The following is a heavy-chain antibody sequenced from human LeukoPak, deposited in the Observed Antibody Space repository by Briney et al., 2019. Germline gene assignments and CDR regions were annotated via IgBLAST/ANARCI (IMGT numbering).Heavy chain of an antibody. J-gene: IGHJ4*02. CDR3: ARQIYGDLYYFDY. D-gene: IGHD4-17*01. CDR2: IYYGGSS. Sequence: SQTLSLTCTVSGGSISSGDYYWSWIRQPPGKGLEWIGYIYYGGSSYYIPSLKSRVTMSVDTSKNQFSLRLSSVTAADTAVYYCARQIYGDLYYFDYWGQGTLVTVSS. CDR1: GGSISSGDYY. V-gene: IGHV4-30-4*01.